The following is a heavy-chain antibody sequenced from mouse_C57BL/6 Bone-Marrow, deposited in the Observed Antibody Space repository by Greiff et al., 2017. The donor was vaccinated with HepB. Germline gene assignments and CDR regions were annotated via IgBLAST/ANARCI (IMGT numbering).Heavy chain of an antibody. D-gene: IGHD1-1*01. V-gene: IGHV5-9-1*02. CDR3: TRDPITTVDWYFDV. Sequence: DVQLVESGEGLVKPGGSLKLSCAASGFTFSSYAMSWVRQTPEKRLEWVAYISSGGDYIYYADTVKGRFTISRDNARNTLYLQMSSLKSEDTAMYYCTRDPITTVDWYFDVWGTGTTVTVSS. CDR1: GFTFSSYA. J-gene: IGHJ1*03. CDR2: ISSGGDYI.